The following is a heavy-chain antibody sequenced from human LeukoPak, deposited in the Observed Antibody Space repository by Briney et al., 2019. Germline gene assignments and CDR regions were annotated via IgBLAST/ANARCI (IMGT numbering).Heavy chain of an antibody. V-gene: IGHV3-30*18. D-gene: IGHD3-10*01. J-gene: IGHJ5*02. CDR2: ISYDGSNK. Sequence: PGGSLRLSCAASGFTFSSYGMHWVRQAPGKGLEWVAVISYDGSNKYYADSVKGRFTISRDNSKNTLYLQMNSLRAEDTAVYYCAKDRYGSGSFPFDPWGQGTLVTVSS. CDR1: GFTFSSYG. CDR3: AKDRYGSGSFPFDP.